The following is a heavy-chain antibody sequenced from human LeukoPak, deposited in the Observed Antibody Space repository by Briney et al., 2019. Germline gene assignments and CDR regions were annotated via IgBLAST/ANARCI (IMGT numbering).Heavy chain of an antibody. V-gene: IGHV4-34*01. CDR1: GGSFSGYY. D-gene: IGHD6-13*01. CDR3: ARDLAAAGKPDWFDP. Sequence: PSETLSLTCAVYGGSFSGYYWSWIRQPPGKGLEWIGEINHSGSTNYNPSLKSRVTISVDTSKNQFSLKLSSVTAADTAVYYCARDLAAAGKPDWFDPWGQGTLVTVSS. CDR2: INHSGST. J-gene: IGHJ5*02.